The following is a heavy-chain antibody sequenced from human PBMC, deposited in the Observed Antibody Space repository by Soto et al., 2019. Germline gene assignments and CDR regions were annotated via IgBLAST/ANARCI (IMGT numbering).Heavy chain of an antibody. CDR1: GFTFTSSA. V-gene: IGHV1-58*01. D-gene: IGHD5-12*01. Sequence: VASVKVSCKASGFTFTSSAVQWVRQARGQRLEWIGWIVVGSGNTNYAQKFQERVTITRDMSTSTAYMELSSLRSEDTAVYYCAARRDGYNAFDYWGQGTLVTVSS. CDR3: AARRDGYNAFDY. J-gene: IGHJ4*02. CDR2: IVVGSGNT.